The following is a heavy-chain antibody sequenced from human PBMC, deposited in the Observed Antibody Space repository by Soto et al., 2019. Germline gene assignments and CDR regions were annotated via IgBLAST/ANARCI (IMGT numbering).Heavy chain of an antibody. J-gene: IGHJ6*02. CDR2: IIPIFGTA. Sequence: QVQLVQSGAEVKKPGSSVKVSCKASGGTFSSYAISWVRQAPGQGLEWMGGIIPIFGTANYAQKFQGRVTITADESTSTAYMELSSLRSEDTAVDYGARGVGATTYYYYGMDVWGQGTTVTVSS. CDR3: ARGVGATTYYYYGMDV. V-gene: IGHV1-69*01. CDR1: GGTFSSYA. D-gene: IGHD1-26*01.